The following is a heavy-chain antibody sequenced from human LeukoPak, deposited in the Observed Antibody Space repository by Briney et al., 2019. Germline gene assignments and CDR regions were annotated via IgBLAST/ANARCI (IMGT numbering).Heavy chain of an antibody. Sequence: GGSLRLSCAASGFTFSSYAMSWVRQTPGRGLEWVSAISGSGGATYYADSVKGRFTIPRDNSKNTLYLQMNSLRDEDTAVYYCASDPIAADVDYWGQGTLVAVSS. J-gene: IGHJ4*02. D-gene: IGHD6-13*01. V-gene: IGHV3-23*01. CDR2: ISGSGGAT. CDR3: ASDPIAADVDY. CDR1: GFTFSSYA.